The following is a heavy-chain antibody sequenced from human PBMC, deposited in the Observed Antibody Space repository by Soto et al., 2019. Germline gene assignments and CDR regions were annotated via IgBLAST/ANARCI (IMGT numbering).Heavy chain of an antibody. J-gene: IGHJ4*01. Sequence: SGPTLVNPTQTRTLSCTFSGFSLTTSAMCVSWIRQPPGKALEWLALIDWDDDKYYSTTLRTRLTISKDTSKNQVVLTMTNMDPVDTATYFCARVDYSSSWPLSDYWGHGTLVTVSS. V-gene: IGHV2-70*01. CDR2: IDWDDDK. D-gene: IGHD6-13*01. CDR1: GFSLTTSAMC. CDR3: ARVDYSSSWPLSDY.